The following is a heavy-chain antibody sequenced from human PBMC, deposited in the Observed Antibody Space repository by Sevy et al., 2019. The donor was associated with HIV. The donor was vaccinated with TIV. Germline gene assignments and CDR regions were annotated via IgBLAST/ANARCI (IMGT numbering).Heavy chain of an antibody. Sequence: ASVKVSCKASGYTFTSYGITWVRQAPGQGLECMGWISAYNSKTNFAQKFQDKFTMTTDTSTSTAYFELRSLTSDDTTVYYCARDGQLYSSSSGDYYYNGMDVWGQGTTVTVSS. CDR2: ISAYNSKT. J-gene: IGHJ6*02. CDR1: GYTFTSYG. V-gene: IGHV1-18*04. D-gene: IGHD6-6*01. CDR3: ARDGQLYSSSSGDYYYNGMDV.